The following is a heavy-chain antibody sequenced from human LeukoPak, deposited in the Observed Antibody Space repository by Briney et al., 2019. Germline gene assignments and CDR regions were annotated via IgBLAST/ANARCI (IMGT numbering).Heavy chain of an antibody. Sequence: SETLSLTCAVYGGSFSGYYWSWIRQPPGKGLEWIGEINHSGSTNYNPSLKSRVTISVDTSKNQFSLKLSSVTAADTAVYYCARDRQLGFDYWGQGTLVTVSS. CDR1: GGSFSGYY. V-gene: IGHV4-34*01. J-gene: IGHJ4*02. CDR3: ARDRQLGFDY. CDR2: INHSGST. D-gene: IGHD1-1*01.